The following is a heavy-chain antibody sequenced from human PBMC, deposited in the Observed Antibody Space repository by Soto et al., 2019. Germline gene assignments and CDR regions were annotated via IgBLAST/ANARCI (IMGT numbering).Heavy chain of an antibody. CDR2: IEPSDCYT. J-gene: IGHJ6*02. CDR3: GIRAELEWLFGGPSAWHYGLGV. CDR1: GYGFTSYL. V-gene: IGHV5-10-1*01. D-gene: IGHD3-3*01. Sequence: WQSLKISCKGSGYGFTSYLISWVREMPGKGLEWMWRIEPSDCYTNYSPSFQGHVTISSDKPISTAYPQSSTLKASDPALSYSGIRAELEWLFGGPSAWHYGLGVWHQVTTVTVS.